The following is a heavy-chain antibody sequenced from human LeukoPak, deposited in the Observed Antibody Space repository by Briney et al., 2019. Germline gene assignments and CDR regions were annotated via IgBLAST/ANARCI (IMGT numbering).Heavy chain of an antibody. J-gene: IGHJ4*02. CDR1: GGSFSGYY. D-gene: IGHD6-19*01. V-gene: IGHV4-34*01. Sequence: SETLSLTCAVYGGSFSGYYWSWIRQPPGKGLEWIGEINHSGSTNYNPSLKSRVTISVDTSKNQFSLKLSSVTAADTAVYYCASPGIAVGFDYWGQGTLVTVSS. CDR3: ASPGIAVGFDY. CDR2: INHSGST.